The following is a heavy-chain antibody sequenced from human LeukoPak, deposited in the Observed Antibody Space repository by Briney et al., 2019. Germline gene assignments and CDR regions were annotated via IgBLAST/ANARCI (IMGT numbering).Heavy chain of an antibody. V-gene: IGHV3-23*01. D-gene: IGHD3-9*01. CDR2: ITGSGGGT. Sequence: GGSLRLSCAASGFSFSSYAMNWVRQAPGKGLEWVSTITGSGGGTYYADSVKGRFTISRDNAKNSLYLQMNSLRAEDTAVYYCARDGHYDILTGYFQDWGQGTLVTVSS. CDR3: ARDGHYDILTGYFQD. J-gene: IGHJ1*01. CDR1: GFSFSSYA.